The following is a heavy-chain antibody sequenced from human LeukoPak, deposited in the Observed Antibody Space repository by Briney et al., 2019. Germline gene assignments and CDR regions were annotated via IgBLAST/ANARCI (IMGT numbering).Heavy chain of an antibody. CDR3: ARYAVEYSGTYFDS. Sequence: KPSEALSLTCTVSGGSITSSSYYWGWIRQYPGKGLEWIGSIYYSGSTYYNPSLKSRVTISVGTSKNQFSLKLSSVTAADTAVYYCARYAVEYSGTYFDSWGQGSLVTVSS. J-gene: IGHJ4*02. CDR2: IYYSGST. CDR1: GGSITSSSYY. D-gene: IGHD1-26*01. V-gene: IGHV4-39*01.